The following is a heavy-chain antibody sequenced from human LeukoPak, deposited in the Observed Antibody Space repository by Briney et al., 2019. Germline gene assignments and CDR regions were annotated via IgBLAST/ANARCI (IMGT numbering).Heavy chain of an antibody. Sequence: ASVKVSCKASGYTFTGYYMHWVRQAPGQGLEWMGWINPNSGGTTYAQKFQGRVTMTRDTSISTAYMELSRLRSDDPAVYYCARVRGYSGYDWGFDYWGQGTLVTVSS. CDR3: ARVRGYSGYDWGFDY. V-gene: IGHV1-2*02. CDR1: GYTFTGYY. J-gene: IGHJ4*02. D-gene: IGHD5-12*01. CDR2: INPNSGGT.